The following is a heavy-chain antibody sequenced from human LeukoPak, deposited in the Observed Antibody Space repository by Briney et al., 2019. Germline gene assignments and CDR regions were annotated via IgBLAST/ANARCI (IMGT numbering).Heavy chain of an antibody. Sequence: GGSLRLSCAASGFTFSSYAMSWVRQAPGKGLEWVSAISGSGGSTYYADSVKGRFTISRDNSKNTLYLQMNSLRAEDAAVYYCAKLHDYVWGSYRRNAFDIWGQGTMVTVSS. V-gene: IGHV3-23*01. J-gene: IGHJ3*02. CDR3: AKLHDYVWGSYRRNAFDI. CDR2: ISGSGGST. D-gene: IGHD3-16*02. CDR1: GFTFSSYA.